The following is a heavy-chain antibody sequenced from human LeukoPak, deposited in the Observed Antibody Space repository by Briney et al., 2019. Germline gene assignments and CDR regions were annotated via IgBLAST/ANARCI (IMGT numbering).Heavy chain of an antibody. CDR3: ARDRPDTAMAYYYYYGMDV. CDR2: IIPILGIA. CDR1: GGTFSSYA. V-gene: IGHV1-69*04. D-gene: IGHD5-18*01. J-gene: IGHJ6*02. Sequence: ASVKVSCKASGGTFSSYAISWVRQAPGQGLEWMGRIIPILGIANYAQKFQGRVTITADKSTSTAYMELSSLRSEDTAVYYCARDRPDTAMAYYYYYGMDVWGQGTTVTVSS.